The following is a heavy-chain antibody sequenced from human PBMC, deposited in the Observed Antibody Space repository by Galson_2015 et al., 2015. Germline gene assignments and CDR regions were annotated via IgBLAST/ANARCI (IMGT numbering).Heavy chain of an antibody. Sequence: SLRLSCAASGFTVSTNYMTWVRQAPGKGLEWLSIIYSGGSTYYADSVKGRFAICRDNSKNTLDLQMNSLRAEDTAVYYCATVTKPLRYFDSWGQGTLVTVSS. J-gene: IGHJ4*02. CDR1: GFTVSTNY. V-gene: IGHV3-53*01. D-gene: IGHD3-9*01. CDR3: ATVTKPLRYFDS. CDR2: IYSGGST.